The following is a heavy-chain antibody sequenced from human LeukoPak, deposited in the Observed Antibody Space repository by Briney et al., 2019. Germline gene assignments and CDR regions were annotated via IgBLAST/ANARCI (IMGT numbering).Heavy chain of an antibody. V-gene: IGHV1-69*05. J-gene: IGHJ4*02. CDR2: IIPIFGTA. Sequence: SVEVSCKASGGTFSSYAISWVRQAPGQGLEWMGRIIPIFGTANYAQKFQGRVTITTDESTSTAYMELSSLRSEDTAVYYCARDGGIVVPAALDYWGQGTLVTVSS. CDR1: GGTFSSYA. CDR3: ARDGGIVVPAALDY. D-gene: IGHD2-2*01.